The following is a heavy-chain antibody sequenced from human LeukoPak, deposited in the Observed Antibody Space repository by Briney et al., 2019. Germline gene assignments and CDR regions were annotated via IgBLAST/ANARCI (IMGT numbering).Heavy chain of an antibody. CDR1: GGSISSSSYY. CDR3: ARSMNYYGSGSYFSY. D-gene: IGHD3-10*01. CDR2: IYYSGST. J-gene: IGHJ4*02. Sequence: PSETLSLTCTVSGGSISSSSYYWGWIRQPPGKGLEWIGSIYYSGSTYYNPSLESRVTISVDTSKNQFSLKLNSVTAADTAVYYCARSMNYYGSGSYFSYWGQGTLVTVSS. V-gene: IGHV4-39*07.